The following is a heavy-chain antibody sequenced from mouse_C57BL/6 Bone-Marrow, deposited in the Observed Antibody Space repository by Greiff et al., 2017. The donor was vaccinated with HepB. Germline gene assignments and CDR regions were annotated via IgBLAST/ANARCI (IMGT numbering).Heavy chain of an antibody. J-gene: IGHJ1*03. D-gene: IGHD1-1*01. V-gene: IGHV2-2*01. Sequence: VQLQESGPGLVQPSQSLSITCTVSGFSLTSYGVHWVRPSPGKGLEWLGVIWSGGSTDYNAAFISRLSISKDNSKSQVFFKMNSLQADDTAIYYCARGDYYGSSYGYFDVWGTGTTVTVSS. CDR2: IWSGGST. CDR3: ARGDYYGSSYGYFDV. CDR1: GFSLTSYG.